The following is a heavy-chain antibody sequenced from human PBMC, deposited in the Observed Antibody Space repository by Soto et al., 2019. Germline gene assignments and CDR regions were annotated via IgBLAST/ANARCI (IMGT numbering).Heavy chain of an antibody. CDR3: TRDPFYYDSSGYYQNNWFDP. CDR1: GFTFGDYA. Sequence: GGSLRLSCTASGFTFGDYAMSWFRQAPGKGLEWVGFIRSKAYGGTTEYAASVKGRFTISRDESKSIAYLQMNSLKTEDTAVYYCTRDPFYYDSSGYYQNNWFDPWGQGTLVTVSS. V-gene: IGHV3-49*03. D-gene: IGHD3-22*01. CDR2: IRSKAYGGTT. J-gene: IGHJ5*02.